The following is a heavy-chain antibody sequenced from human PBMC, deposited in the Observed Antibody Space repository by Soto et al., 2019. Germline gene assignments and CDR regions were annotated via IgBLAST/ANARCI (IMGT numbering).Heavy chain of an antibody. D-gene: IGHD3-9*01. CDR3: ARRGALTSYYYGYYFDY. V-gene: IGHV1-3*01. Sequence: ASVKLSLKPSGSTFPGYAMNWVRQTPGQSPEWMGWINPGNGNTKYSQRFQGRVTITRDTSASTAYMELSSLTSEDTAVYYCARRGALTSYYYGYYFDYWGQGTLVTVSS. J-gene: IGHJ4*02. CDR2: INPGNGNT. CDR1: GSTFPGYA.